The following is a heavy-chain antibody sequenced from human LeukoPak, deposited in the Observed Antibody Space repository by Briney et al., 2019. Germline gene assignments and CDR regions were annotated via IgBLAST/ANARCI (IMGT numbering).Heavy chain of an antibody. V-gene: IGHV3-7*01. J-gene: IGHJ6*03. CDR3: ARMGRAYYYGSGSYYYYYMDV. CDR2: IKRDGSEK. Sequence: GGSLKLSCAASGLTFSSYWMRWVRQAPGKGLEWVANIKRDGSEKYYVDSVKGRFTISRDNAKNSLYLQMNSLRAEDTAVYYCARMGRAYYYGSGSYYYYYMDVWGKGTTVTISS. CDR1: GLTFSSYW. D-gene: IGHD3-10*01.